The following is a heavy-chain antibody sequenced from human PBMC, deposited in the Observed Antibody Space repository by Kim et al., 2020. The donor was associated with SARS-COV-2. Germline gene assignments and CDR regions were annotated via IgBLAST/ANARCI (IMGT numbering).Heavy chain of an antibody. CDR2: ITGTSDTT. CDR1: GFTFSTYD. V-gene: IGHV3-48*01. D-gene: IGHD2-8*01. CDR3: VRDQMARACAS. J-gene: IGHJ3*02. Sequence: GGSLRLSCATSGFTFSTYDMNWVRQPPGKGLEWLSFITGTSDTTYYADSVKGRFTISRDNAKNSLYLQMNSLRAEDTAVYYCVRDQMARACASWGLGPL.